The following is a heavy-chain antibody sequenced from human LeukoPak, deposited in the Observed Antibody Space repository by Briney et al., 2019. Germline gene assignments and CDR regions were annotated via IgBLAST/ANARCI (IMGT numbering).Heavy chain of an antibody. CDR2: ISYDGSNK. Sequence: GRSLRLSCAASGFTFSSYGMHWVRQAPGKGLEWVAVISYDGSNKYYADSVKGRFTISGDNSKNTLYLQMNSLRAEDTAVYYCAKEGPDNWNYEPLDYWGQGTLVTVSS. J-gene: IGHJ4*02. CDR1: GFTFSSYG. V-gene: IGHV3-30*18. D-gene: IGHD1-7*01. CDR3: AKEGPDNWNYEPLDY.